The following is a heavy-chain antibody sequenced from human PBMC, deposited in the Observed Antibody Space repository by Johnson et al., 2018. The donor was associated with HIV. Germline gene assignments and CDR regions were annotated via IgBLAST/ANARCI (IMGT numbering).Heavy chain of an antibody. V-gene: IGHV3-33*01. CDR3: ARDSGKKRSSSPVPDAFDI. D-gene: IGHD6-6*01. CDR2: IWYDGSNK. CDR1: GFTFSSYG. Sequence: QVQLVESGGGVVQPGRSLRLSCAASGFTFSSYGMHWVRQAPGKGLEWVAVIWYDGSNKFYGDSVKGRFTISRDNSKNTLYLQMNSLRAEETAIYYWARDSGKKRSSSPVPDAFDIWGQGTMVTVSS. J-gene: IGHJ3*02.